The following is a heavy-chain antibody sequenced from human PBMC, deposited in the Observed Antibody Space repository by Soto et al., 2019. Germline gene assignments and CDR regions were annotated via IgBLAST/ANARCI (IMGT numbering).Heavy chain of an antibody. V-gene: IGHV1-2*02. CDR3: ARSHCTDGICYPELIPS. Sequence: AASVKVSCKASSFTFIDYYIRWVRQAPGQGLEWMGWINAKNGGTRYAEKFKDRVTLTRDRSISTASLELHRLRSDDTAVYSCARSHCTDGICYPELIPSWGKGTLVTVSS. CDR2: INAKNGGT. D-gene: IGHD2-8*01. J-gene: IGHJ5*02. CDR1: SFTFIDYY.